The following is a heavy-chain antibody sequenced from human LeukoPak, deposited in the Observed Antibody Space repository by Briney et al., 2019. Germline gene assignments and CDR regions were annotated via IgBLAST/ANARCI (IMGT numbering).Heavy chain of an antibody. J-gene: IGHJ4*02. CDR1: GFTFSSYG. Sequence: PGRSLRLPCAASGFTFSSYGMHWVRQAPGKGLEWVAVIWYDGSQRYYADSVKGRFSISRDSSKNTVFLQMDSLRVDDTAVYYCGREGSSRTIDYWGQGTLVTVSS. V-gene: IGHV3-33*01. CDR3: GREGSSRTIDY. CDR2: IWYDGSQR. D-gene: IGHD1/OR15-1a*01.